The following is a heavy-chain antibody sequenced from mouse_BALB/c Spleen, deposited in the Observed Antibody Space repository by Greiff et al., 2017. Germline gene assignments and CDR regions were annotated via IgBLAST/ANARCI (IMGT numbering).Heavy chain of an antibody. CDR3: ARSDASGYFDY. Sequence: EVQRVESGGGLVQPGGSRKLSCAASGFTFSSFGMHWVRQAPEKGLEWVAYISSGSSTIYYADTVTGRFTISRDNPKNTLFLQMTSLRSEDTAMYYCARSDASGYFDYWGQGTTLTVSS. CDR1: GFTFSSFG. V-gene: IGHV5-17*02. D-gene: IGHD3-1*01. J-gene: IGHJ2*01. CDR2: ISSGSSTI.